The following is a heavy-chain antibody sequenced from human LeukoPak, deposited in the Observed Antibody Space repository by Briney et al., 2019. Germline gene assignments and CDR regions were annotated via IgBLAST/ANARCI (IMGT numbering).Heavy chain of an antibody. CDR3: AGGGDFWSGYYSRRNWFDP. V-gene: IGHV4-34*01. J-gene: IGHJ5*02. D-gene: IGHD3-3*01. CDR1: GGSFSGYY. CDR2: INHSGST. Sequence: PSETLSLTCAVYGGSFSGYYWSWIRQPPGKGLEWIGEINHSGSTNYNPSLKSRVTISVDTSKNQFSLKLSSVTAEDTAVYYCAGGGDFWSGYYSRRNWFDPWGQGTLVTVSS.